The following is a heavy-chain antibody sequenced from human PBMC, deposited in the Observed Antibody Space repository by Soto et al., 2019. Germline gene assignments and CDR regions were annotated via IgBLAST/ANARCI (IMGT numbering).Heavy chain of an antibody. D-gene: IGHD5-18*01. V-gene: IGHV1-69*13. CDR3: ARGRNMGYSYGFDY. CDR2: IIPIFGTA. Sequence: SVKVYCKASGGTFSSYAISWVRQAPGQGLEWMGGIIPIFGTANYAQKFQGRVTITADESTSTAYMELSSLGSEDTAVYYCARGRNMGYSYGFDYWGQGTLVTVSS. CDR1: GGTFSSYA. J-gene: IGHJ4*02.